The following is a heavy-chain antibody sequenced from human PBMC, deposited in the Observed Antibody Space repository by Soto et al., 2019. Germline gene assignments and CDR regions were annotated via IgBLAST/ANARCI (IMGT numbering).Heavy chain of an antibody. D-gene: IGHD2-2*01. V-gene: IGHV1-18*01. Sequence: ASVKVSCKASGYTFTSYGISWVRQAPGQGLEWMGWISAYNGNTNYAQKLQGRVTMTTDTSTSTAYMELRSLRSDDTAVYYCARDPGPSLGYCSSTSCYEREYWGQGTLGTVSS. J-gene: IGHJ4*02. CDR3: ARDPGPSLGYCSSTSCYEREY. CDR1: GYTFTSYG. CDR2: ISAYNGNT.